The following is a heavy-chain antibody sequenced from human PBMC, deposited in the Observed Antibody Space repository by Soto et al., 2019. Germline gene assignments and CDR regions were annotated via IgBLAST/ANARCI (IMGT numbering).Heavy chain of an antibody. J-gene: IGHJ5*02. CDR1: GGSISSYY. CDR3: ARSLYSGRYPNWFDP. V-gene: IGHV4-59*01. D-gene: IGHD1-26*01. CDR2: IYYSGST. Sequence: SQTLSLSCTVSGGSISSYYWSWIRQPPGKGLEYIGYIYYSGSTNYNPSLKSRVTISVXXXXXXFXLXLXXXTAAXTAVYYCARSLYSGRYPNWFDPWGQGTLVTVSS.